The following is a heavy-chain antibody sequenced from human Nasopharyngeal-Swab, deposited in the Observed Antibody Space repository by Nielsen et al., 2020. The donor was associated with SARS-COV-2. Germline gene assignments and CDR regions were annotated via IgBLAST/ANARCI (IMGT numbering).Heavy chain of an antibody. V-gene: IGHV3-48*02. D-gene: IGHD1-26*01. CDR2: ITSSSSTR. J-gene: IGHJ4*02. CDR3: VREFEATGATYLDY. Sequence: GESLKISCAASGFTFSRYWMHWVRQVPGKGLEWVSYITSSSSTRYYADSVKGRFTVSRDNAKNSLYLQMSSLRDEDTAVYYCVREFEATGATYLDYWGLGTLVTVSS. CDR1: GFTFSRYW.